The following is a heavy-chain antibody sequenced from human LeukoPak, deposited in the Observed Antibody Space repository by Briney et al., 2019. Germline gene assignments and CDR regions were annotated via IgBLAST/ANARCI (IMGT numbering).Heavy chain of an antibody. D-gene: IGHD6-6*01. J-gene: IGHJ6*03. CDR2: MNPNSGNT. CDR1: GYTFTSYD. Sequence: ASVKVSCKASGYTFTSYDINWVRQATGQGLEWMGWMNPNSGNTGYAQKFQGRVTMTRNTSISTAYMELSGLRSEDTAVYYCARGVIAARPSYYYMDVWGKGTTVTVSS. V-gene: IGHV1-8*01. CDR3: ARGVIAARPSYYYMDV.